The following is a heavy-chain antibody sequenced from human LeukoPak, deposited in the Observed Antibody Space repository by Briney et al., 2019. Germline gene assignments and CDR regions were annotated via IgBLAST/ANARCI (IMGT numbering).Heavy chain of an antibody. CDR3: ARNRGWQQFDY. V-gene: IGHV3-66*01. CDR1: GFTFSSNY. J-gene: IGHJ4*02. CDR2: IYSGGST. D-gene: IGHD6-13*01. Sequence: PGGSLRLSCAASGFTFSSNYMSWVRQAPGKGVEWVSLIYSGGSTYYTDSVKGRFTISRDKSKNKLYLQMNSLRAEDTAVYYCARNRGWQQFDYWGRGTLVTVSS.